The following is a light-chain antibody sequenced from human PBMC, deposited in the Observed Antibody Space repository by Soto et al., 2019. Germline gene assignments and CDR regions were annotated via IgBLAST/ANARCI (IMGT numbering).Light chain of an antibody. CDR3: QQYGGSPRT. CDR2: GAS. CDR1: QSVRSSH. V-gene: IGKV3-20*01. Sequence: EIVLTQSPGTLSLSPGERATLSCRASQSVRSSHLAWYQQKPGQAPRLLIYGASSRATGIPDRFSGSGSGTDFTLTISRLEPEDFAVYYCQQYGGSPRTFGQGTKVDIK. J-gene: IGKJ1*01.